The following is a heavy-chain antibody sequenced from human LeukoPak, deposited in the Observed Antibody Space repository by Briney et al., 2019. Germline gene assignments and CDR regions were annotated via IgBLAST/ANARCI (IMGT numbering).Heavy chain of an antibody. V-gene: IGHV3-33*01. CDR2: LWYDGSNK. CDR1: GFTFSSYG. CDR3: ARGGSYDILTGYSATLDY. J-gene: IGHJ4*02. D-gene: IGHD3-9*01. Sequence: GGSLRLSCAASGFTFSSYGMHWVRQAPGKGLEWVAVLWYDGSNKYYADSVKGRFTISRDNSKNTLYLQMNSLRAEDTAVYYCARGGSYDILTGYSATLDYWGQGTLVTVSS.